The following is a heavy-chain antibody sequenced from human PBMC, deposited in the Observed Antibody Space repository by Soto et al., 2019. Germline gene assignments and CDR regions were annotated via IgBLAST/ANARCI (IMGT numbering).Heavy chain of an antibody. D-gene: IGHD3-3*01. V-gene: IGHV3-30-3*01. Sequence: QVQLVESGGGVVQPGRSLRLSCAASGFTFSSYAMHWVRQAPGKGLEWVAVISYDGSNKYYADSMKGRFTISRDNSKNTLYLQMNSLRAEDTAVYYCARGLTILVAMDVWGQGTTVTVSS. CDR3: ARGLTILVAMDV. J-gene: IGHJ6*02. CDR1: GFTFSSYA. CDR2: ISYDGSNK.